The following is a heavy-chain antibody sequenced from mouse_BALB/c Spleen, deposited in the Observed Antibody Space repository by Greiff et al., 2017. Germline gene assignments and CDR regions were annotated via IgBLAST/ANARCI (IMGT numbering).Heavy chain of an antibody. J-gene: IGHJ2*01. CDR2: ISSGGGST. D-gene: IGHD2-14*01. CDR3: ARRGTVYYFDD. V-gene: IGHV5-12-1*01. Sequence: EVKLVESGGGLVKPGGSLKLSCAASGFAFSSYDMSWVRQTPEKRLEWVAYISSGGGSTYYPDTVKGRFTISRDNAKNTQYLKMSSLKSEDTAMYYCARRGTVYYFDDWGKGTTRTVSS. CDR1: GFAFSSYD.